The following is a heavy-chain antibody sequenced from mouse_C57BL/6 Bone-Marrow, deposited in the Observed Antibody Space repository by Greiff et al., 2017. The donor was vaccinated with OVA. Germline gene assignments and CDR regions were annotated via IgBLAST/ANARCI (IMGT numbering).Heavy chain of an antibody. CDR3: ARGYYYGSYAMDY. CDR2: INPNNGGT. D-gene: IGHD1-2*01. V-gene: IGHV1-18*01. Sequence: EVKLVESGPELVKPGASVKIPCKASGYTFTDYNMDWVKQSHGKSLEWIGDINPNNGGTIYNQKFKGKATLTVDKSSSTAYMELRSLTSEDTAVYYCARGYYYGSYAMDYWGQGTSVTVSS. J-gene: IGHJ4*01. CDR1: GYTFTDYN.